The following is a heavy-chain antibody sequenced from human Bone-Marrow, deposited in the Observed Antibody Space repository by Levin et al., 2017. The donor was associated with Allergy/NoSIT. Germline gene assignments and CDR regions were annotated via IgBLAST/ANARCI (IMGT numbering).Heavy chain of an antibody. D-gene: IGHD3-10*01. CDR1: GGSFSGYY. V-gene: IGHV4-34*01. J-gene: IGHJ6*02. CDR3: ARGPRITMVRGVIMSKDPYYYYDGMDV. CDR2: INHSGST. Sequence: PSETLSLTCAVYGGSFSGYYWSWIRQPPGKGLEWIGEINHSGSTNYNPSLKSRVTISVDTSKNQFSLKLSSVTAADTAVYYCARGPRITMVRGVIMSKDPYYYYDGMDVWGQGTTVTVSS.